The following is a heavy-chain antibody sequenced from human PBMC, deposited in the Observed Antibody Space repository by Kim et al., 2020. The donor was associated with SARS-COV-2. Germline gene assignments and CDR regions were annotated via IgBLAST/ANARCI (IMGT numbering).Heavy chain of an antibody. V-gene: IGHV4-59*08. D-gene: IGHD3-10*01. CDR1: GGSISTYH. CDR2: VSYSGST. J-gene: IGHJ5*02. Sequence: SETLSLTCTVSGGSISTYHWTWIRQPPGKGLEWIGYVSYSGSTNYNPSLKSRVTISIDTSRNQFSLKLSSVTAADTAVYYCARHGDVVGSGYFDPWGQGTLVTVSS. CDR3: ARHGDVVGSGYFDP.